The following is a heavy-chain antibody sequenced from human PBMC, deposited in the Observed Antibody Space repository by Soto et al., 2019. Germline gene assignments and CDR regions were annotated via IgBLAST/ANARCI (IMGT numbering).Heavy chain of an antibody. CDR3: ARNTAKTALGWYFDL. Sequence: QVQLVESGGGVVQPGRSLRLSCAASGFTFSSYGMHWVRKAPGKGLEWVAVIWYDGSNKYYADSVKGRFTISRDNSKNTLYLQMNSLRAEDTAVYYCARNTAKTALGWYFDLWGRGTLVTVSS. V-gene: IGHV3-33*01. D-gene: IGHD5-18*01. CDR2: IWYDGSNK. CDR1: GFTFSSYG. J-gene: IGHJ2*01.